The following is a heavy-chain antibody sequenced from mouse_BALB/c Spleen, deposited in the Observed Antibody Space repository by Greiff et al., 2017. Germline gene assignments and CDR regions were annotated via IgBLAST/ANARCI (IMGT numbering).Heavy chain of an antibody. D-gene: IGHD2-3*01. Sequence: QVQLKESGAELARPGASVKLSCKASGYTFTSYWMQWVKQRPGQGLEWIGAIYPGDGDTRYTQKFKGKATLTADKSSSTAYMQLSSLASEDSAVYYCARGWEAMDYWGQGTSVTVSS. V-gene: IGHV1-87*01. CDR2: IYPGDGDT. CDR1: GYTFTSYW. CDR3: ARGWEAMDY. J-gene: IGHJ4*01.